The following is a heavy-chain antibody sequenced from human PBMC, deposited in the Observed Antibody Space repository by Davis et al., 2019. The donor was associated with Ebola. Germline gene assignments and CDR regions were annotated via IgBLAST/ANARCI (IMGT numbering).Heavy chain of an antibody. CDR2: INAGGGDT. CDR3: ATLPLLDH. CDR1: GFTFSDYA. Sequence: GESLKISCAASGFTFSDYAMAWVRRPPGKGLEWVSSINAGGGDTYYADSVKGRFTISRDNSKNTLYLQMDSLRGEDTAVYYCATLPLLDHWGQGTLVTVSS. J-gene: IGHJ5*02. V-gene: IGHV3-23*01.